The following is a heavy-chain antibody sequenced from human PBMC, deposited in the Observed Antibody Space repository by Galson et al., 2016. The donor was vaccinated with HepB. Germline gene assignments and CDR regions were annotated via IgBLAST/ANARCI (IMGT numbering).Heavy chain of an antibody. CDR2: IKRDGSEK. Sequence: SLRLSCAASGFTFSNYWMSWVRQPPGKGLERVGNIKRDGSEKYYVDSVKGRFTISRDNAKNSLYLQMNSLRAEDTAVYYCARDGSGWLFDSWGQGTLVTVSS. CDR3: ARDGSGWLFDS. V-gene: IGHV3-7*01. D-gene: IGHD6-19*01. J-gene: IGHJ4*02. CDR1: GFTFSNYW.